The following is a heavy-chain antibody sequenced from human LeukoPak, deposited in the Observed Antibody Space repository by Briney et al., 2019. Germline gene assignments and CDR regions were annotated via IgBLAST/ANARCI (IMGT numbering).Heavy chain of an antibody. V-gene: IGHV3-30*04. J-gene: IGHJ4*02. CDR3: ARDPDSSGYKFRYYFDF. CDR2: ISRDGSNK. Sequence: GGSLRLSCAASGFTFSSFAMHWVRHAPGKGLEWGAVISRDGSNKYYADYEKGRFTISRDNSKNTLYLQMNSLRAEDTAVYYCARDPDSSGYKFRYYFDFWGQGTLVTVSS. D-gene: IGHD3-22*01. CDR1: GFTFSSFA.